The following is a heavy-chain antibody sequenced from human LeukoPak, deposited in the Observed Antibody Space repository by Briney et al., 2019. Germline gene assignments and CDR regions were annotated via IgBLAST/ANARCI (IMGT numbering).Heavy chain of an antibody. CDR3: ATKDTTSYHYGAFDI. Sequence: SETLSLTCAVYRGSFSAYYWSWVRQPPEKELEWIGEVSHSGSTTYNLSLQSRVTMSLDTSKNQLSLRLNSVTAADTAVYYCATKDTTSYHYGAFDIWGQGTSITVSP. V-gene: IGHV4-34*01. J-gene: IGHJ3*02. D-gene: IGHD3-22*01. CDR2: VSHSGST. CDR1: RGSFSAYY.